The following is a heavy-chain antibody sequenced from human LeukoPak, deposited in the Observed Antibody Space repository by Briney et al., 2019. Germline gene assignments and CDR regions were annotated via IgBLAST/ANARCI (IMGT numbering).Heavy chain of an antibody. CDR1: GGSLSGYC. CDR3: ARRAPIYSSDNGAYYF. CDR2: IDQTRTR. J-gene: IGHJ4*03. D-gene: IGHD4/OR15-4a*01. Sequence: PSETLSLTCSVSGGSLSGYCWAWIRQAPGQGLGWIVEIDQTRTRNYSPSLKSRLSMSVDTYTNQFSLTLTSVTAADTAMYYCARRAPIYSSDNGAYYFWGQGTLVTVSS. V-gene: IGHV4-34*10.